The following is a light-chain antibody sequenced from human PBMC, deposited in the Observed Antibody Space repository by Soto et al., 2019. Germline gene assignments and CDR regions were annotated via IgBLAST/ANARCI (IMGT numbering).Light chain of an antibody. Sequence: DFQMTQSPSTLSASVGDRVTITCRASQNINNWVAWYQQKPGKAPKFLIYDASTLQRGVPSRFSGSGFGTEFSLTSSSMQPDDFGSYYCQHTRTFVQGTKVEIK. CDR1: QNINNW. CDR2: DAS. CDR3: QHTRT. V-gene: IGKV1-5*01. J-gene: IGKJ1*01.